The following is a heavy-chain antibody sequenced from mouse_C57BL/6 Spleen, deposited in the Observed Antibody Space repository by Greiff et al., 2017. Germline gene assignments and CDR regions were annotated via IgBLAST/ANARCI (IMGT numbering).Heavy chain of an antibody. J-gene: IGHJ2*01. Sequence: QVQLQQSGAELVRPGASVTLSCKASGYTFTDYEMHWVKQTPVHGLEWIGAIDPESGGTAYNQKFKGKAILTADKSSSAAYMELRSLTSEDAAVYYGTDYYGRRGYVDDWGKGTTLTVAS. CDR2: IDPESGGT. CDR3: TDYYGRRGYVDD. V-gene: IGHV1-15*01. D-gene: IGHD1-1*01. CDR1: GYTFTDYE.